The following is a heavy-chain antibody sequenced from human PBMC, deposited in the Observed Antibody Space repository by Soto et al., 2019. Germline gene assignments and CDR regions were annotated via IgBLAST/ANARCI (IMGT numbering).Heavy chain of an antibody. CDR3: AKDSAGLSGSGWYYVCRLDY. CDR2: MYISGST. V-gene: IGHV4-4*07. Sequence: QMQLQESGPGLVKPSETLSLTCTVSGVSISGYYWTWIRQTAGKGLEWIGRMYISGSTNYNPSLKSRVTMSVDTSKSHFSLKLRSVTAADTAVYYCAKDSAGLSGSGWYYVCRLDYWGQGTLVTVSS. J-gene: IGHJ4*02. D-gene: IGHD6-19*01. CDR1: GVSISGYY.